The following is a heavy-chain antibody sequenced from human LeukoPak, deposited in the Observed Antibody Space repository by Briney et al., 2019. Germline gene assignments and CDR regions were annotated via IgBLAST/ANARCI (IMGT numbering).Heavy chain of an antibody. V-gene: IGHV3-23*01. CDR3: AKQKGYWNYDAFDI. J-gene: IGHJ3*02. CDR1: GFTFSCYA. CDR2: ISGSGGST. Sequence: GGSLRLSCAASGFTFSCYAMSWVRHAPGKGLEWVSAISGSGGSTYYADSVKGRLTISRDNSKNTLYLQMNSLRAEDTAVYYCAKQKGYWNYDAFDIWGQGTMVTVSS. D-gene: IGHD1-7*01.